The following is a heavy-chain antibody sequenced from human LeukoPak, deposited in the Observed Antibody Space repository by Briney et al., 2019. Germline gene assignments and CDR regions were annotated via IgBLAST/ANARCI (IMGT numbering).Heavy chain of an antibody. D-gene: IGHD6-19*01. Sequence: GGSLRLSCAASGFTFSSYAMHWVRQAPGKGLEWVAVISYDGSNKYYADSVKGRFTISRDNSKNTLYLQMSSLRGEDTAVYYCVQRTALAGTFVEYFQNWGRGTLVTVSS. CDR2: ISYDGSNK. V-gene: IGHV3-30-3*01. CDR1: GFTFSSYA. J-gene: IGHJ1*01. CDR3: VQRTALAGTFVEYFQN.